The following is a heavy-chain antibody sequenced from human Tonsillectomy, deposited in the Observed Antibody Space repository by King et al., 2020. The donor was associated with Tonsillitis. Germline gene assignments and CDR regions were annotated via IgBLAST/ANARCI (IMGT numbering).Heavy chain of an antibody. D-gene: IGHD1-20*01. CDR3: ATYNWNYSYMDV. CDR1: GGSISGYY. V-gene: IGHV4-59*08. CDR2: IYYSGST. Sequence: QLQESGPGLVKPSETLSLTCTVSGGSISGYYWSWIRQPPGKGLEWIGYIYYSGSTNYNPSPQSRVIISVDTSKNLYSLHLRSVTAADTAVYYCATYNWNYSYMDVWGKGTTVTVSS. J-gene: IGHJ6*03.